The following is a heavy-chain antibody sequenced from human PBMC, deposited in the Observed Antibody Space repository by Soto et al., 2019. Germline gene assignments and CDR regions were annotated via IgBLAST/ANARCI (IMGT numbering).Heavy chain of an antibody. CDR3: AKDTLAIRSPHSCFDY. J-gene: IGHJ4*02. CDR1: GFTFSSSW. D-gene: IGHD2-2*01. V-gene: IGHV3-74*01. CDR2: INIDGSST. Sequence: GGSLRLSCAASGFTFSSSWMHWVRQAPEKGLVWVSRINIDGSSTNYADSVKGRFTISRDNAKNTLYLQMNSLRAEDTALYYCAKDTLAIRSPHSCFDYWGQGTLVTVSS.